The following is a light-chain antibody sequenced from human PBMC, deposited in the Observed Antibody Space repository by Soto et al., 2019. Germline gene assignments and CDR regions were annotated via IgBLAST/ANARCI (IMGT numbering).Light chain of an antibody. CDR1: QDISNY. J-gene: IGKJ2*01. CDR3: QQYDNLPYT. Sequence: DIQMTQSPSSLSASVGDRVTITCQARQDISNYLNWYQQKPGKAPKLLIYDASNLETGVPSRFSGSGSGTDFTFTISSLQPEDIATYDCQQYDNLPYTFGQGTKLEIK. CDR2: DAS. V-gene: IGKV1-33*01.